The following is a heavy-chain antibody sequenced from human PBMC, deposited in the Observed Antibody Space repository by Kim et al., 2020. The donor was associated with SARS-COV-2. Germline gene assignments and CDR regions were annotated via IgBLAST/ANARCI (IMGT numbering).Heavy chain of an antibody. CDR3: ARENYYDSSGETY. Sequence: YNPSLKSRVTISVDTSKNQFSLKLSSVTAADTAVYYCARENYYDSSGETYWGQGTLVTVSS. V-gene: IGHV4-31*02. D-gene: IGHD3-22*01. J-gene: IGHJ4*02.